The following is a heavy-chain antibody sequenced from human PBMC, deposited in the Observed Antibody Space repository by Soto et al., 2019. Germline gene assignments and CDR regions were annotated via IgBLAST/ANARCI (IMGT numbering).Heavy chain of an antibody. Sequence: GYLILSCAASGFTFSSYWMHWVRQAPGKGLVWVSRMNEDGGTTDYADSVKGRFTISRDNAKNTLYLQMNSLRVEDTAVYYCVSDLSGPAVVWGPGTTVT. CDR1: GFTFSSYW. CDR3: VSDLSGPAVV. V-gene: IGHV3-74*01. J-gene: IGHJ6*02. CDR2: MNEDGGTT. D-gene: IGHD3-10*01.